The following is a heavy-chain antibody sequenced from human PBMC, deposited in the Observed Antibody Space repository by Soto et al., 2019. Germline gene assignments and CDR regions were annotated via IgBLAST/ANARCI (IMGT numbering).Heavy chain of an antibody. CDR1: GFSFGDYG. V-gene: IGHV3-9*01. J-gene: IGHJ3*02. D-gene: IGHD3-3*01. Sequence: GGSLRLSCVASGFSFGDYGMHWVRQAPGRGPEWVSGISWNSGNIGYAETVKGRFTISRDNAKNSLYLQMNSLRAEDTALYYCVKDGLTSVFGLVHDGSDIWGHGTMVTVS. CDR2: ISWNSGNI. CDR3: VKDGLTSVFGLVHDGSDI.